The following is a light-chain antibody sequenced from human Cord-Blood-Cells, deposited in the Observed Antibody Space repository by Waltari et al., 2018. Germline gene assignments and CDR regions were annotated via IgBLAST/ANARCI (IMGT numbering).Light chain of an antibody. J-gene: IGLJ2*01. CDR1: SSNVGGYNY. CDR3: SSYTSSSTFV. CDR2: DLS. Sequence: QSALTQPASVSGSPGQPITISFTVTSSNVGGYNYFSWYQQHPGKAPKLMIYDLSKRPSGVSNRFSGSKSGNTASLTISGLQAEDEADYYCSSYTSSSTFVFGGGTKLTVL. V-gene: IGLV2-14*01.